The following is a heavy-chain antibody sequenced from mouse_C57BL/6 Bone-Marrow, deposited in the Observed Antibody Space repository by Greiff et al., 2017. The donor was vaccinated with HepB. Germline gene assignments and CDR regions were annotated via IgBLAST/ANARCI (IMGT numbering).Heavy chain of an antibody. D-gene: IGHD1-1*01. CDR1: GFSLTSYG. Sequence: VKLQESGPGLVQPSQSLSITCTVSGFSLTSYGVHWVRQSPGKGLEWLGVIWSGGSTDYNAAFISRLSISKDNSKSQVFFKMNSLQADDTAIYYCARKGEDYGSSYGAMDYWGQGTSVTVSS. V-gene: IGHV2-2*01. CDR3: ARKGEDYGSSYGAMDY. CDR2: IWSGGST. J-gene: IGHJ4*01.